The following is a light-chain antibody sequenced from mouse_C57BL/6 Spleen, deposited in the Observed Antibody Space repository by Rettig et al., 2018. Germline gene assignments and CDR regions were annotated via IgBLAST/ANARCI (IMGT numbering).Light chain of an antibody. CDR2: YAS. Sequence: DILLTQSPAILSVSPGERVSFSCRASQSIGTSIHWYQQRTNGSPRLLIKYASESISGIPSRFSGSGSGTDFTLSINSVESEDIADYYCQQSNSWPITFGAGTKLELK. CDR3: QQSNSWPIT. CDR1: QSIGTS. V-gene: IGKV5-48*01. J-gene: IGKJ5*01.